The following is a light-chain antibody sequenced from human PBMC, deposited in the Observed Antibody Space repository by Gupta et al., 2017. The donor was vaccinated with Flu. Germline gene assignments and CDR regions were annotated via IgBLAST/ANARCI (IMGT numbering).Light chain of an antibody. V-gene: IGKV2-30*01. CDR1: QSLVYSDSNTN. CDR3: MQATHWPT. CDR2: KVS. Sequence: IATMSSQSLVYSDSNTNLTWFHQRPGQSPMRLSYKVSNRDSGVPYRFTGSGSGTDFTLKISRVEAEDVGVYYCMQATHWPTFGQGTKLEIK. J-gene: IGKJ2*01.